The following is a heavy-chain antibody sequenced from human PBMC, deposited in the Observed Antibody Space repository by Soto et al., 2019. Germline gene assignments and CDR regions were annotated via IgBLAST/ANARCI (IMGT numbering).Heavy chain of an antibody. CDR2: MNPNSGNT. Sequence: ASVKVSCKASGYTFTSYDINWVRQATGQGLEWMGWMNPNSGNTGYAQKFQGRVTMTRNTSISTAYMELSSLRFEDTAVYYCARVPKTQYYMDVWGKGTTVTVSS. CDR3: ARVPKTQYYMDV. CDR1: GYTFTSYD. J-gene: IGHJ6*03. V-gene: IGHV1-8*01.